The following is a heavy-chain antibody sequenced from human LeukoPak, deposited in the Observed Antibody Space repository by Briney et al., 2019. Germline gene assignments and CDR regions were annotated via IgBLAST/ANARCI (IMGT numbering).Heavy chain of an antibody. V-gene: IGHV1-69*05. Sequence: GASVKVSCKASGGTLSSYAISWVREAPGQGLEWMGGIIPIFGTANYAQKFQGRVTITTDESTSTAYMELSSLRSEDTVVYYCARGVRSSSWPYNWFDPWGQGTLVTVSS. CDR2: IIPIFGTA. CDR3: ARGVRSSSWPYNWFDP. CDR1: GGTLSSYA. J-gene: IGHJ5*02. D-gene: IGHD6-13*01.